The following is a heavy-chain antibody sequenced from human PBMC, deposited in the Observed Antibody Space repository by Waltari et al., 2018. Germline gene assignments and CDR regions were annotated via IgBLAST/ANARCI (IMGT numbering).Heavy chain of an antibody. CDR2: INHSGST. CDR1: GGSFSGYY. CDR3: AIRSGWYHYYGMDV. J-gene: IGHJ6*02. V-gene: IGHV4-34*01. Sequence: QVQLQQWGAGLLKPSETLSLTCAVYGGSFSGYYWSWIRQPPGKGLEWIGEINHSGSTHSNPSLKSRVTISVDTSKNQFSLKLSSVTAADTAVYYCAIRSGWYHYYGMDVWGQGTTVTVSS. D-gene: IGHD6-19*01.